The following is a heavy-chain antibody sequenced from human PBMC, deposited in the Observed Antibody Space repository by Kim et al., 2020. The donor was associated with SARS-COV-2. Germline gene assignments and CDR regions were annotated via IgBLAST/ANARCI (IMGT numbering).Heavy chain of an antibody. V-gene: IGHV4-34*01. D-gene: IGHD1-20*01. Sequence: SETLSLTCAVYGGSFSGYYWSWIRQPPGKGLEWIGEINHSGSTNYNPSLKSRVTISVDTSKNQFSLKLSSVTAADTAVYYCARGEAYGITGTTLDTDYWG. CDR2: INHSGST. CDR1: GGSFSGYY. CDR3: ARGEAYGITGTTLDTDY. J-gene: IGHJ4*01.